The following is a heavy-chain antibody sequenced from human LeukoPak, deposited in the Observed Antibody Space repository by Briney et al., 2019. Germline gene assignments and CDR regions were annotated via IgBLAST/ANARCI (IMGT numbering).Heavy chain of an antibody. D-gene: IGHD3-3*01. CDR3: AREITICGVLGHFDY. V-gene: IGHV3-7*01. CDR1: GFTFSSYW. J-gene: IGHJ4*02. CDR2: IKQDGSEK. Sequence: GGSLRLSCATSGFTFSSYWMSWVRQAPGKGLDWVANIKQDGSEKYYVDSVKGRFTISRDNAKNSLYLQMNSLRAEDTAVYYCAREITICGVLGHFDYWGQGTLVIVSS.